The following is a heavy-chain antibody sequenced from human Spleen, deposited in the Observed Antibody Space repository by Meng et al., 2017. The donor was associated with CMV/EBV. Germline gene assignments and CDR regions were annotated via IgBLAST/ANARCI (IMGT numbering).Heavy chain of an antibody. CDR2: IAHDGSIT. Sequence: GESLKIPCAASGFTFNSYFFHWVRQAPGQGLDWVAAIAHDGSITLYADSVKGRSTISRDNSKNTLFLQMDSLGVEDTAIYYCARKGGGSGSFDYFDSWGQGTLVTVSS. D-gene: IGHD3-3*01. V-gene: IGHV3-30*14. CDR1: GFTFNSYF. CDR3: ARKGGGSGSFDYFDS. J-gene: IGHJ4*02.